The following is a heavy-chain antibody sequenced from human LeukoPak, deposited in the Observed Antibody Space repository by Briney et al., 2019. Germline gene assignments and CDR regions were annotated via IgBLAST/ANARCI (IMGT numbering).Heavy chain of an antibody. V-gene: IGHV3-11*01. CDR3: ARAGRHDAFDI. J-gene: IGHJ3*02. CDR1: GFAFGDFW. D-gene: IGHD6-19*01. Sequence: GGSLRLSCAASGFAFGDFWMSWVRQTPGKGLEWVSYISSSGSTIYYADSVKGRFTISRDNAKNSLYLQMNSLRAEDTAVYYCARAGRHDAFDIWGQGTMVTVSS. CDR2: ISSSGSTI.